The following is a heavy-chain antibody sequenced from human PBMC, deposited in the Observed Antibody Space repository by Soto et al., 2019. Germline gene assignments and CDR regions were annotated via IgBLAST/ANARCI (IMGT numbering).Heavy chain of an antibody. J-gene: IGHJ4*02. V-gene: IGHV3-30-3*01. CDR1: GFTFSSYA. CDR3: ASIRGYSYGYSDY. Sequence: QVQLVESGGGVVQPGRSLRLSCAASGFTFSSYAMHWVRQAPGKGLEWVAVISYDGSNKYYADSVKGRFTISRDNSKNTLYLQMNSLRAEDTAVYYCASIRGYSYGYSDYWGQGTLVTVSS. D-gene: IGHD5-18*01. CDR2: ISYDGSNK.